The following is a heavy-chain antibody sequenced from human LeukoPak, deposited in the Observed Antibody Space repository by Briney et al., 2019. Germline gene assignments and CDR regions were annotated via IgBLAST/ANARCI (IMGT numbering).Heavy chain of an antibody. J-gene: IGHJ4*02. D-gene: IGHD3-22*01. Sequence: GGSLRLSCAASGFTFSSYGMHWVRQAPGKGLEWVAVISYDGSNKYYADSVKGRFTISRDNSKNTLYLQMNSLRAEDTAVYYCAKDRSYYDSSGYHSFYYFDYWGQGTLVTVSS. CDR1: GFTFSSYG. V-gene: IGHV3-30*18. CDR3: AKDRSYYDSSGYHSFYYFDY. CDR2: ISYDGSNK.